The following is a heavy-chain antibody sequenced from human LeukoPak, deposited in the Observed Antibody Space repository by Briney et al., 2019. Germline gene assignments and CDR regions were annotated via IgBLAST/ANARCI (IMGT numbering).Heavy chain of an antibody. D-gene: IGHD3-9*01. CDR1: GFTFSSYW. V-gene: IGHV3-74*01. J-gene: IGHJ5*02. CDR3: ARGRYSDWLLANWFDP. CDR2: INSDGSST. Sequence: GGSLRLSCAASGFTFSSYWMHWVRQAPGKGLVWVSRINSDGSSTSYAGSVKGRFTISRDNAKNTLYLRMNSLRAEDTAVYYCARGRYSDWLLANWFDPWGQGTLVTVSS.